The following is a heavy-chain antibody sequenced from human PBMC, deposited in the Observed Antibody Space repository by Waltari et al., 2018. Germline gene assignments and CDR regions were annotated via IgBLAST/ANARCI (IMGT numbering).Heavy chain of an antibody. CDR1: GGSISSGGYY. J-gene: IGHJ3*02. Sequence: QVQLQESGPGLVKPSQTLSLTCTVSGGSISSGGYYWSWIRQHPGKGLEWIGYIYYSGSTYSNPSLKRRVTISVDTSKNQFSLKLSSVTAADTAVYYCARSPAGGGRGDAFDIWGQGTMVTVSS. D-gene: IGHD1-26*01. CDR3: ARSPAGGGRGDAFDI. V-gene: IGHV4-31*03. CDR2: IYYSGST.